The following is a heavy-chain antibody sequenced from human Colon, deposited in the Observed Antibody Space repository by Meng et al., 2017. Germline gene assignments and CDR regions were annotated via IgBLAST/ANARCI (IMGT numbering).Heavy chain of an antibody. CDR3: ARERLSSGWYGGRWFDP. D-gene: IGHD6-19*01. CDR2: INHSGST. J-gene: IGHJ5*02. CDR1: GVSFSGYY. Sequence: VEVRKGGDGLLKHSETLYLPCAVYGVSFSGYYWSWIRQPPGKGLEWIGEINHSGSTNYNPSLKSRVTISVDTSKNQFSLKLSSVTAADTAVYYCARERLSSGWYGGRWFDPWGQGTLVTVSS. V-gene: IGHV4-34*01.